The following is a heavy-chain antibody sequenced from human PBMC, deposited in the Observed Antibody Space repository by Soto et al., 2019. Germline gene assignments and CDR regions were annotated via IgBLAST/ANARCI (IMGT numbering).Heavy chain of an antibody. J-gene: IGHJ4*02. D-gene: IGHD1-7*01. CDR3: ARHSRHHWNYGPRPRY. CDR2: IYPGDSDT. CDR1: GYSFTSYW. V-gene: IGHV5-51*01. Sequence: PGESLKISCKGSGYSFTSYWIGWVRQMPGKGLEWMGIIYPGDSDTRYSPSFQGQVTISADKSISTAYLQWSSLKASDTAMYYCARHSRHHWNYGPRPRYWGQGTLVTVSS.